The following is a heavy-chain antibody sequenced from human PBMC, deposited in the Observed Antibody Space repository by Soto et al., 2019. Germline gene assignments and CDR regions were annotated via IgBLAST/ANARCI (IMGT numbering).Heavy chain of an antibody. CDR3: AREMATVTTQYYYYYGMDV. Sequence: QVQLVQSGAEVKKPGASVKVSCKASGYTFTGYYMHWVRQAPGQGLEWMGWINPNSGGTNYAQKFQGWVTMTRDTFISTAYMELSRLRSDDTAVYYCAREMATVTTQYYYYYGMDVWGQGTTVTVSS. D-gene: IGHD4-17*01. V-gene: IGHV1-2*04. CDR1: GYTFTGYY. J-gene: IGHJ6*02. CDR2: INPNSGGT.